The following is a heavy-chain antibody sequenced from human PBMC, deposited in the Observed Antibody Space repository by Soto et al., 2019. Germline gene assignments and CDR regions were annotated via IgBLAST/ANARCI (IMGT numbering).Heavy chain of an antibody. Sequence: SVEVSCKASRYTFTGYYMHWVRQDPGQGLEWMGWITPNSGGTNYAPKFQGRVTMTRDTSISTAYMELSRLRSDDTAVYYCASLGYCSSTSCYTVPYYYHGMDVWGQGTTVTVS. CDR3: ASLGYCSSTSCYTVPYYYHGMDV. CDR2: ITPNSGGT. J-gene: IGHJ6*02. V-gene: IGHV1-2*02. D-gene: IGHD2-2*02. CDR1: RYTFTGYY.